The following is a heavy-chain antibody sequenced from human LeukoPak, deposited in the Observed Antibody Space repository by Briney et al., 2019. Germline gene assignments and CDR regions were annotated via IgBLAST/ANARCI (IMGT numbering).Heavy chain of an antibody. CDR3: ARGFPPRRNYDSSGYYSYYFDY. J-gene: IGHJ4*02. D-gene: IGHD3-22*01. Sequence: ASVKVSCKASGYTFTSYGLTRVRQAPGQGLEWMGWISAYNGHTKYPQKLQGRVTMTTDTSTSTAYMELRSLRSEDTAVYYCARGFPPRRNYDSSGYYSYYFDYWGQGTLVTVSS. V-gene: IGHV1-18*01. CDR2: ISAYNGHT. CDR1: GYTFTSYG.